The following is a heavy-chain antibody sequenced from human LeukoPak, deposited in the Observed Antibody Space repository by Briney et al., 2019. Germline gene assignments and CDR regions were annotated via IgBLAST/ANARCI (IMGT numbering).Heavy chain of an antibody. V-gene: IGHV1-2*02. D-gene: IGHD3-10*01. CDR3: ARYQVVRGVDDAFDF. CDR1: GYTFTDYY. CDR2: INPNSGGT. Sequence: ASVRVSCKASGYTFTDYYIHWVRHAPGRGLEWMGWINPNSGGTNYAQKFQVRVTMTRDTSINTAYMELSRLRSDDTAVYYCARYQVVRGVDDAFDFWGQGTMVTVSS. J-gene: IGHJ3*01.